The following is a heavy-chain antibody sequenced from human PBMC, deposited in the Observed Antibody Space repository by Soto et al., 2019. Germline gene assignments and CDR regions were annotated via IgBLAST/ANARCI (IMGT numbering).Heavy chain of an antibody. Sequence: SETLPLTCTVSGGSISSSSYYWGWIRKPPGKGLEWIGSIYYSGSTYYNPSLKSRVTISVDTSKNQFSLKLSSVTAADTAVYYCARHTPAISISDHWGQGTLVTVSS. J-gene: IGHJ4*02. CDR1: GGSISSSSYY. CDR3: ARHTPAISISDH. CDR2: IYYSGST. V-gene: IGHV4-39*01. D-gene: IGHD2-15*01.